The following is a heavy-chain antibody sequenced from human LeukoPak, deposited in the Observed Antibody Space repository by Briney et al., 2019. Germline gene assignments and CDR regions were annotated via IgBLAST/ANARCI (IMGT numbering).Heavy chain of an antibody. CDR1: GFIFSNYV. D-gene: IGHD3-10*01. V-gene: IGHV3-23*01. J-gene: IGHJ4*02. CDR2: ISGSGGST. CDR3: AKDRVRPNYYGSGSYRGVHFDY. Sequence: PGGSLRLSCAASGFIFSNYVMSWVRQAPGKGLEWVSAISGSGGSTYYADSVKGRFTISRDNSKNTLYLQMNSLRAEDTAVYYCAKDRVRPNYYGSGSYRGVHFDYWGQGTLVTVSS.